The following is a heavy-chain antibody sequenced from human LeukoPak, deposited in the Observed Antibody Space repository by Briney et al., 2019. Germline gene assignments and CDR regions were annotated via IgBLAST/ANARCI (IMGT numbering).Heavy chain of an antibody. CDR3: ARVSPSPLTGYSISNWYFDL. CDR2: IYHSGST. D-gene: IGHD3-9*01. J-gene: IGHJ2*01. CDR1: GYSISSGYY. V-gene: IGHV4-38-2*02. Sequence: PSETLSLTCTVSGYSISSGYYWGWIRQPPGKGLEWIGSIYHSGSTYYNPSLKSRVTISVDTSKNQFSLKLSSVTAADTAVYYCARVSPSPLTGYSISNWYFDLWGRGTLVTVSS.